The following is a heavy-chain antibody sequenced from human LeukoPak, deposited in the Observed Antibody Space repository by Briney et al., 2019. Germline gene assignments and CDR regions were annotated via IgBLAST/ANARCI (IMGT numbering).Heavy chain of an antibody. CDR2: IYHSGST. CDR3: ARGKGSTAAGSV. Sequence: SETLSLTCTVPGYSISRGYNWGWIRQPPGKGLEWIGSIYHSGSTYYNPSLKSRVTISVDTSKNQFSLKLSSVTAADTAVYYCARGKGSTAAGSVWGQGTLVTVSS. V-gene: IGHV4-38-2*02. J-gene: IGHJ4*02. D-gene: IGHD6-13*01. CDR1: GYSISRGYN.